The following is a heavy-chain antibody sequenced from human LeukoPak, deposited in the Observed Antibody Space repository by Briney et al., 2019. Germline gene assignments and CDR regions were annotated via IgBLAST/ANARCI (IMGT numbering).Heavy chain of an antibody. J-gene: IGHJ4*02. Sequence: ASVKVSCEVSGYTLTDLPMHWVRQAPGKGLEWMGGFDPEDGETIYAQNFQGRVTMTEDTSTDTAYMEVRSLRSEDTAVYYCATSSGYGFLFEDWGQGTLVTVSS. CDR2: FDPEDGET. CDR1: GYTLTDLP. V-gene: IGHV1-24*01. CDR3: ATSSGYGFLFED. D-gene: IGHD3-22*01.